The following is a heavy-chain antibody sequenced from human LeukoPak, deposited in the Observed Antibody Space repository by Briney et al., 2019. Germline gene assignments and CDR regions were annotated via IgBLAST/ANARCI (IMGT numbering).Heavy chain of an antibody. J-gene: IGHJ3*02. D-gene: IGHD2-2*02. CDR2: IIPIFGTA. Sequence: SVKVSCKASGYTFTSYGISWVRQAPGQGLEWMGRIIPIFGTANYAQKFQGRVTITTDESTSTAYMELSSLRSEDTAVYYCARGHIVVVPAAITVGAFDIWGQGTMVTVSS. CDR3: ARGHIVVVPAAITVGAFDI. V-gene: IGHV1-69*05. CDR1: GYTFTSYG.